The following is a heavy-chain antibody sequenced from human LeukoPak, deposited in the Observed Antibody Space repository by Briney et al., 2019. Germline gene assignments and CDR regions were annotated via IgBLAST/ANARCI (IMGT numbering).Heavy chain of an antibody. CDR3: AKRSSYSSGYYGDY. Sequence: GGSLRLSCAASGFTFSAHAMSWVRQAPGKAPEWVSAISGSDGTIYYADSVKGRFTVSRDNSKNTLYLQMNSLRAEDSAVYYCAKRSSYSSGYYGDYWGQGTLVTVSS. V-gene: IGHV3-23*01. CDR2: ISGSDGTI. D-gene: IGHD6-19*01. J-gene: IGHJ4*02. CDR1: GFTFSAHA.